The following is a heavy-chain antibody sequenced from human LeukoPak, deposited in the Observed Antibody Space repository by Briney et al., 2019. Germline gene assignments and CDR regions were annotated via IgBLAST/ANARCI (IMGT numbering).Heavy chain of an antibody. CDR1: GYSINNGFY. D-gene: IGHD2-2*01. V-gene: IGHV4-38-2*02. CDR3: ARALTKTQPSDI. J-gene: IGHJ3*02. CDR2: IYYSGST. Sequence: SETLSLTCTVSGYSINNGFYWGWIRQPPGKGLEWIGSIYYSGSTYYNPSLKSRVTISVDTSKNQFSLKLSSVTAADTAVYYCARALTKTQPSDIWGQGTMVTVSS.